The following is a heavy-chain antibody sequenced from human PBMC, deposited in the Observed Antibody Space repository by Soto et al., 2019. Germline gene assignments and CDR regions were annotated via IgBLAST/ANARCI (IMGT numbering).Heavy chain of an antibody. V-gene: IGHV1-3*01. CDR2: INADNGNT. CDR3: ARGTLTSNFDY. J-gene: IGHJ4*02. Sequence: ASVKVSCKASGYTFTSYAMHWVRQAPGQRLEWMGWINADNGNTKYSQKFQGRVTFTRDTSASTAYMELSSLRSEDTAVYYCARGTLTSNFDYWGQGTLVTVSS. CDR1: GYTFTSYA. D-gene: IGHD3-3*01.